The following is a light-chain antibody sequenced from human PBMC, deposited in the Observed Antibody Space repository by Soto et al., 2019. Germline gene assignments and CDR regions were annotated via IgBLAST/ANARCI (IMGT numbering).Light chain of an antibody. Sequence: QSALTQPRSVSGSPGQSVTISCTGTSSDVGGYDHVSWYQHHPDKAPKLIIYDVTKRPSGVPGRFSGSKSGNTASLTISGLQAEYGADYYCCSCADSYTFVFGTGTKLTVL. CDR1: SSDVGGYDH. J-gene: IGLJ1*01. CDR2: DVT. CDR3: CSCADSYTFV. V-gene: IGLV2-11*01.